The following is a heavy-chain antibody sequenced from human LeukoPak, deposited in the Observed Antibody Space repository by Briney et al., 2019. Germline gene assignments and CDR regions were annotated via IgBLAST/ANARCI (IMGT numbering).Heavy chain of an antibody. J-gene: IGHJ3*02. CDR2: IYYSGST. D-gene: IGHD2-2*01. V-gene: IGHV4-59*01. CDR3: AREARVVPAAMDHDAFDI. Sequence: SETLSLTCTVSGGSIGSYYWSWIRQPPGKGLEWIGYIYYSGSTNYNPSLKSRVTISVDTSKNQFSLKLSSVTAADTAVYYCAREARVVPAAMDHDAFDIWGQGTMVTVSS. CDR1: GGSIGSYY.